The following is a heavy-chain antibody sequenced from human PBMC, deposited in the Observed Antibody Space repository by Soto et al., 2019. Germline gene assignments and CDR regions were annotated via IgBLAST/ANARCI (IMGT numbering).Heavy chain of an antibody. CDR3: TSVYDSSGYFPDY. J-gene: IGHJ4*02. D-gene: IGHD3-22*01. CDR2: VKSKSDGGTT. Sequence: EVQLVESGGGLVKPGESLRLSCAGSGFTFSNPWMSWVRQAPGKGLEWVGRVKSKSDGGTTDYAAPVKGRFSISRDDSKNTLYLQMNSLKTEHTAVYYCTSVYDSSGYFPDYWGQGTLVTVSS. V-gene: IGHV3-15*01. CDR1: GFTFSNPW.